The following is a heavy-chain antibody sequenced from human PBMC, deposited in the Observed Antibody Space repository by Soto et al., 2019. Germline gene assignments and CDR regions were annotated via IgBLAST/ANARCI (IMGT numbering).Heavy chain of an antibody. V-gene: IGHV3-23*01. D-gene: IGHD3-3*01. J-gene: IGHJ5*02. CDR2: ISGSGGST. Sequence: PGGSLRLSCAASGFAFSSYAMSWVRQAPGKGLEWVSAISGSGGSTYYADSVKGRFTISRDNSKNTLYLQMNSLRAEDTAVYYCAKDDPYYDFWSGHNWFDPWGQGTLVTVSS. CDR3: AKDDPYYDFWSGHNWFDP. CDR1: GFAFSSYA.